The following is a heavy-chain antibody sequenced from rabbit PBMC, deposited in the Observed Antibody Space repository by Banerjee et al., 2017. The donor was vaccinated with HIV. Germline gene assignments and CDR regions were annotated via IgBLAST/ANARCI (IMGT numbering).Heavy chain of an antibody. CDR3: AKTDAGYGGYGEANL. J-gene: IGHJ4*01. CDR2: IYAGSSGRT. D-gene: IGHD7-1*01. Sequence: QEQLKETGGGLVQPGGSLTLSCKASGFDLSNYYYMCWVRQAPGKGLEWIACIYAGSSGRTYYASWAKGRFTISKTSSTTVTLQMTSLTAADTATYFCAKTDAGYGGYGEANLWGPGTLVTVS. CDR1: GFDLSNYYY. V-gene: IGHV1S45*01.